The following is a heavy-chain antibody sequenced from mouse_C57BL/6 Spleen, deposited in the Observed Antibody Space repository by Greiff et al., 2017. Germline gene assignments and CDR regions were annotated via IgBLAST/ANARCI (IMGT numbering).Heavy chain of an antibody. D-gene: IGHD1-1*01. CDR1: GFSLTSYA. CDR2: IWTGGGT. V-gene: IGHV2-9-1*01. CDR3: ARNEEITTVVSYYFDY. Sequence: VKLVESGPGLVAPSQSLSITCTVSGFSLTSYAISWVRQPPGKGLEWLGVIWTGGGTNYNSALKSRLSISKDNSKSQVFLKMNSLQTDDTARYYCARNEEITTVVSYYFDYWGQGTTLTVSS. J-gene: IGHJ2*01.